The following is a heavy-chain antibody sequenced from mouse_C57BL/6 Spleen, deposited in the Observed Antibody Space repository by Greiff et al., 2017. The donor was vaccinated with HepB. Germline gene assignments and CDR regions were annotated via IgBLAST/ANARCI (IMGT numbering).Heavy chain of an antibody. J-gene: IGHJ2*01. CDR2: IWTGGGT. CDR3: ARNPPPTVGYYFDY. Sequence: VQGVESGPGLVAPSQSLSITCTVSGFSLTSYAISWVRQPPGKGLEWLGVIWTGGGTNYNSALKSRLSISKDNSKSQVFLKMNSLQTDDTARYYCARNPPPTVGYYFDYWGQGTTLTVSS. D-gene: IGHD1-1*01. V-gene: IGHV2-9-1*01. CDR1: GFSLTSYA.